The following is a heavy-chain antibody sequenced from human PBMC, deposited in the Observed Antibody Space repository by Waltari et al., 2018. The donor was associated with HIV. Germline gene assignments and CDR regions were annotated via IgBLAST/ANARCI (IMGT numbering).Heavy chain of an antibody. CDR1: GGSISSYY. D-gene: IGHD3-22*01. V-gene: IGHV4-59*01. Sequence: QVQLQESGPGLVKPSETLSLTCTVSGGSISSYYWSWIRQPPGKGLEWIGYIYYSGSTNSHPSLESRVTISVDTSKNQFSLKLTSVTAADTAVYYCARSYYDSSGYHLFDYWGQGTLVTVSS. CDR2: IYYSGST. J-gene: IGHJ4*02. CDR3: ARSYYDSSGYHLFDY.